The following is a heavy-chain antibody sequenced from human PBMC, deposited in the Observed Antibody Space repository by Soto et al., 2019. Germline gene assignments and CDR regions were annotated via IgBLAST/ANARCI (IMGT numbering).Heavy chain of an antibody. CDR1: GYSFTIYW. D-gene: IGHD3-22*01. CDR3: ARRNYYDSSGQEGFDP. Sequence: GESLKISCKGSGYSFTIYWIGWVRQMPGKGLEWMGIIYPGDSDTRYSPSFQGQVTISADKSISTAYLQWSSLKASDTAMYYCARRNYYDSSGQEGFDPWGQGTLVTVSS. V-gene: IGHV5-51*01. J-gene: IGHJ5*02. CDR2: IYPGDSDT.